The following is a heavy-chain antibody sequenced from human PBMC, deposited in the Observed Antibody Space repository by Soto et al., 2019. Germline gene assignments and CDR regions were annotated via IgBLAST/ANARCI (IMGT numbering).Heavy chain of an antibody. J-gene: IGHJ4*02. D-gene: IGHD4-4*01. CDR1: GFTFSSYA. CDR3: AREYSNYGWFDY. Sequence: QVQLVESGGGVVQPGRSLRLSCAASGFTFSSYAMHWVRQAPGKGLEWVAVISYDGSNKYYADSVKGRFTISRDNSKNTLYLQMNSLRAEDTAVYYCAREYSNYGWFDYWGQGTLVTVS. V-gene: IGHV3-30-3*01. CDR2: ISYDGSNK.